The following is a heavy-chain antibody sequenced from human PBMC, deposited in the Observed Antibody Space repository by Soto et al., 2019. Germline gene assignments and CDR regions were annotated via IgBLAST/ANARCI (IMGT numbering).Heavy chain of an antibody. CDR1: GFTFSSYG. D-gene: IGHD3-10*01. Sequence: PGGSLRLSCAASGFTFSSYGMHWVRQAPGKGLEWVAVIWYDGSNKYYADSVKGRFTISRDNSKNTLYLQMNSLRAEDTAVYYCARRGYYYGSGSYYNPYYYYYYMDVWGKGTTVTVS. V-gene: IGHV3-33*01. CDR2: IWYDGSNK. CDR3: ARRGYYYGSGSYYNPYYYYYYMDV. J-gene: IGHJ6*03.